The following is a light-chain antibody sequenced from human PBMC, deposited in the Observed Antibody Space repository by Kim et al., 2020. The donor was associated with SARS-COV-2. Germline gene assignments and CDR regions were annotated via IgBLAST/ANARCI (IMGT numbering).Light chain of an antibody. V-gene: IGKV1-27*01. CDR3: QKYNSAPWT. Sequence: GDTVTIAFRASQGITSSLAWYQQKPGKVPQLLIYAASALQSEVPSRFSGSGSWTAFTLTISSLQPEDVATSYCQKYNSAPWTFGQGTTV. CDR2: AAS. CDR1: QGITSS. J-gene: IGKJ1*01.